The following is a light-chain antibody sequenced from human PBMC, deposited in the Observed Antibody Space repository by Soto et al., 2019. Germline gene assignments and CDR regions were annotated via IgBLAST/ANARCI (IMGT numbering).Light chain of an antibody. CDR3: GAWDDSLSGHV. CDR2: RNT. V-gene: IGLV1-47*01. J-gene: IGLJ1*01. CDR1: RSNIGNNY. Sequence: QSVLTQPPSASGTPGQTVTMSCSGSRSNIGNNYVCWYQQLPGAAPKLLIYRNTQRPSGVPDRFSGSKSGTAASLAISGLRSEDEADYFCGAWDDSLSGHVFGTGTKVTVL.